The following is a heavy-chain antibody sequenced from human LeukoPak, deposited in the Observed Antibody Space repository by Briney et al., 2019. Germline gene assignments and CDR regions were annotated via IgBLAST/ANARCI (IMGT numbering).Heavy chain of an antibody. J-gene: IGHJ5*02. D-gene: IGHD3-3*01. V-gene: IGHV3-21*06. CDR1: GFTFSSYS. Sequence: GGSLRLSCAASGFTFSSYSMNWVRQAPGKGLEWVSSISSSSSYIYYADSVKGRFTISRDNSKNILFLQMNSLRPEDTAVYYCAKDWSGDYNWSDPWGQGTLVTVSS. CDR3: AKDWSGDYNWSDP. CDR2: ISSSSSYI.